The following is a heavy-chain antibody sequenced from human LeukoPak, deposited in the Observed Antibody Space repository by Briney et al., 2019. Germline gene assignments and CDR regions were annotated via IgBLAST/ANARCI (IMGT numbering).Heavy chain of an antibody. CDR2: IWYDGSNK. CDR3: AREDYYYYGMDV. V-gene: IGHV3-33*01. CDR1: GFTFSSYG. Sequence: TGGSLRLSCAASGFTFSSYGMHWVRQAPGKGLEWVAVIWYDGSNKYYADSVKGRFTISRDNSKNTLYLQMNSLRAEDTAVYYCAREDYYYYGMDVWGQGTTVTVSS. J-gene: IGHJ6*02.